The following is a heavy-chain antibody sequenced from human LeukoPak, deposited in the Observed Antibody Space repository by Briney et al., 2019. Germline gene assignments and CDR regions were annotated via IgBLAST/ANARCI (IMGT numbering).Heavy chain of an antibody. CDR2: ISNTATTI. V-gene: IGHV3-48*04. CDR1: GFTFSRYS. CDR3: ARDTQWSYFDY. D-gene: IGHD2-15*01. Sequence: GGSLRLSCAASGFTFSRYSMNWVRQAPGKGLEWISYISNTATTIDYADSVKGRFTISRDNAKNSLYLQMKSLRAEDTAVYYCARDTQWSYFDYWGQGTLVTVSS. J-gene: IGHJ4*02.